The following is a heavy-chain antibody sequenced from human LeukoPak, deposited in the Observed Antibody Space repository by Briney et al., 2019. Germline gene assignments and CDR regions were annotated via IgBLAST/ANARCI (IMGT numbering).Heavy chain of an antibody. CDR2: IRSGGTTI. V-gene: IGHV3-11*01. Sequence: KPGGSLSLSCAASGFTFSDYYMTWIRQAPGKGLEWVSYIRSGGTTIYYADSVKGRFTISRDNAKNSLYLQMNSLRAEDTAVYFCARIPAWLGAFGYFDVWGRGTLVTVSS. D-gene: IGHD3-10*01. CDR1: GFTFSDYY. CDR3: ARIPAWLGAFGYFDV. J-gene: IGHJ2*01.